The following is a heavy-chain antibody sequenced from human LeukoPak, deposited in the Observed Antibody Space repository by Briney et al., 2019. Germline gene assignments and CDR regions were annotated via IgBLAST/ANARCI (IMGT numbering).Heavy chain of an antibody. J-gene: IGHJ6*02. CDR2: INPNSGGT. Sequence: AASVKVSCKASGYTFTGYYMHWVRQAPGQGLEWMGWINPNSGGTNYAQKFQGRVTMTRDTSISTAYMELSRLRSDDTAVYYCARDIVVVTAIKPDGGKYYYYGMDVWGQGTTVTVSS. D-gene: IGHD2-21*02. CDR1: GYTFTGYY. CDR3: ARDIVVVTAIKPDGGKYYYYGMDV. V-gene: IGHV1-2*02.